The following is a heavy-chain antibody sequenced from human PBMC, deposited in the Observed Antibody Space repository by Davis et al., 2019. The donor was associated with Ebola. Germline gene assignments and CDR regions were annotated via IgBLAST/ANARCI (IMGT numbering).Heavy chain of an antibody. V-gene: IGHV4-34*12. J-gene: IGHJ4*02. Sequence: PGGSLRLSCAVYGGSFSGYYWSWIRQSPGKGLEWIGEIFHTGRTNYNPSLKSRVSISLDTPKNQFFLRQNSVTAADTAVYFCAALLGPQIHHGTFHYWGQGALVTVSS. CDR2: IFHTGRT. CDR1: GGSFSGYY. D-gene: IGHD3-16*01. CDR3: AALLGPQIHHGTFHY.